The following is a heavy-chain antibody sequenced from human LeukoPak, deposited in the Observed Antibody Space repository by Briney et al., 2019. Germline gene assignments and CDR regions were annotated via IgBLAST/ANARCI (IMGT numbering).Heavy chain of an antibody. CDR3: ARTMVRGYNWFDP. V-gene: IGHV4-59*01. CDR2: IYYSGST. Sequence: SETLSLTCTVSGGSISNYYWSWIRQPPGKGLEWIGYIYYSGSTNYNPSLKSRVTISVDTSKNQFSLKLSSVTAADTAVYYCARTMVRGYNWFDPWGQGTLVTVSS. J-gene: IGHJ5*02. D-gene: IGHD3-10*01. CDR1: GGSISNYY.